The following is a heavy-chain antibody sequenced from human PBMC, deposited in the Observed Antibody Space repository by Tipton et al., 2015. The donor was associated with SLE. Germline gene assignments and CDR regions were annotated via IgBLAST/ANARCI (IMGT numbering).Heavy chain of an antibody. V-gene: IGHV4-34*09. CDR3: ARDGGQWLEYYYGMDV. J-gene: IGHJ6*02. D-gene: IGHD6-19*01. Sequence: LSLTCAVYGGSFSGYYWSWIRQPPGKGLEWFGEINHSGSTNYNPSLKSRVSISVDTSKNQFSLKLSSVTAADTAVYYCARDGGQWLEYYYGMDVWGQGTTVTVSS. CDR2: INHSGST. CDR1: GGSFSGYY.